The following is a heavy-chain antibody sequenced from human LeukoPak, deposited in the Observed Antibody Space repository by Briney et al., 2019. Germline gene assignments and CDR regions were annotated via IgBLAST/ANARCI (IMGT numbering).Heavy chain of an antibody. Sequence: GGSLRLSCAASGFTFSSYAMHWVRQAPGKGLEYVSAISSNGGSTYYANSVKGRFTISRDNSKNTLYLQMGSLRAEDMAVYYFGRGGDVVATTLLYYYYYYGMDVWGQGTTVTVSS. CDR1: GFTFSSYA. J-gene: IGHJ6*02. CDR2: ISSNGGST. V-gene: IGHV3-64*01. CDR3: GRGGDVVATTLLYYYYYYGMDV. D-gene: IGHD5-12*01.